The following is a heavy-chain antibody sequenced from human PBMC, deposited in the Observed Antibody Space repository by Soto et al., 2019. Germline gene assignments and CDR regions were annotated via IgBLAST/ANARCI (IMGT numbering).Heavy chain of an antibody. D-gene: IGHD3-3*01. V-gene: IGHV3-23*01. J-gene: IGHJ4*02. CDR2: IRGGGDST. CDR1: GFTFNNYA. CDR3: AKEDGFWSVYSPVHFDH. Sequence: GGSLRLSCTASGFTFNNYAMSWVRQAPGKGLEWVSSIRGGGDSTYYADSVRGRFTISRDNSYNTLYLQMNSLRAEDTAVYYCAKEDGFWSVYSPVHFDHWGRGALVTVSS.